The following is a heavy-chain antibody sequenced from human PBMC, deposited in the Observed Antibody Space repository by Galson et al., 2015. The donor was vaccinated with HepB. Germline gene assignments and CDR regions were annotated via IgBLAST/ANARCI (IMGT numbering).Heavy chain of an antibody. CDR2: INHSGST. CDR1: GFTFSSYG. CDR3: ASRNGSGSYAY. J-gene: IGHJ4*02. Sequence: LRLSCAASGFTFSSYGMHWVRQAPGKGLEWIGEINHSGSTNYNPSLKSRVTISVDTSKNQFSLKLSSVTAADTAVYYCASRNGSGSYAYWGQGTLVTVSS. D-gene: IGHD3-10*01. V-gene: IGHV4-34*01.